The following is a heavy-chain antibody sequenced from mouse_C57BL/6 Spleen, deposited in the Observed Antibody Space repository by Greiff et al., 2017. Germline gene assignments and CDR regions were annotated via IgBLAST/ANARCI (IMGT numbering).Heavy chain of an antibody. J-gene: IGHJ2*01. V-gene: IGHV3-6*01. D-gene: IGHD2-1*01. CDR1: GYSITSGYY. CDR2: ISYDGSN. CDR3: ARRDYGNFDY. Sequence: EVKLEESGPGLVKPSQSLSLTCSVTGYSITSGYYWNWIRQFPGNKLEWMGYISYDGSNNYNPSLKNRISITRDTSKNQFFLKLNSVTTEDTATYYCARRDYGNFDYWGQGTTLTVSS.